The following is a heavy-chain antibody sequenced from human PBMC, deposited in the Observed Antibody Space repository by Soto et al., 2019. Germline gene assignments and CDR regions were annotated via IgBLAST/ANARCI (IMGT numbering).Heavy chain of an antibody. J-gene: IGHJ4*02. D-gene: IGHD3-22*01. V-gene: IGHV1-3*01. CDR3: ATPQDYDDCLDS. CDR1: GYIFTTYA. CDR2: INVGNGNT. Sequence: ASVKVSCKASGYIFTTYAIFWVRQAPGQRLEWMGWINVGNGNTRYSQKFQGRLTLTRDTPGNTAYLELNSLISEDTAVSYCATPQDYDDCLDSWGKGPLVTVSS.